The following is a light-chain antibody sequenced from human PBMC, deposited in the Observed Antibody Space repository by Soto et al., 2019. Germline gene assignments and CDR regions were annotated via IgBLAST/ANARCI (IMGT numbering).Light chain of an antibody. CDR2: GAS. CDR3: QQYNNWPPRT. Sequence: EIVLTQSPATLSVSPGETATLSCRASQSVSSSLAWYQQTPGRAPRLLIYGASNMATDIPTRFSGSGSGTEFTLTIRSLQSADFAGYYCQQYNNWPPRTFGGGTKVEIK. CDR1: QSVSSS. V-gene: IGKV3-15*01. J-gene: IGKJ4*01.